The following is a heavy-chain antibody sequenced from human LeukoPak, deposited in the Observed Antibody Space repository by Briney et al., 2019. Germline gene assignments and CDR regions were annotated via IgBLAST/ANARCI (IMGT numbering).Heavy chain of an antibody. CDR3: ASSYAGGYSYGWYYFDY. Sequence: TGGSLRLSCAASGFTFSSYEMNWVRQAPGKGLEWVSCISSSGSTIYYADSVKGRFTISRDNAKNSLYLQMNSLRAEDTAVYYCASSYAGGYSYGWYYFDYWGQGTLVTVSS. CDR2: ISSSGSTI. V-gene: IGHV3-48*03. CDR1: GFTFSSYE. D-gene: IGHD5-18*01. J-gene: IGHJ4*02.